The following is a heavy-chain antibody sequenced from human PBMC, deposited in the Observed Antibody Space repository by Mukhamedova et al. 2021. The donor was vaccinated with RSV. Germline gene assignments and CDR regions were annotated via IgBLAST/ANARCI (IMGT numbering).Heavy chain of an antibody. CDR3: ARDRDAGYSYDNLDY. D-gene: IGHD5-18*01. J-gene: IGHJ4*02. V-gene: IGHV3-48*01. Sequence: NWVRQAPGKGLEWLSLISSSATATHYADSVRGRFTVSRDNAKNSLYLQMNSLRSEDTAVYFCARDRDAGYSYDNLDYWGQGVLV. CDR2: ISSSATAT.